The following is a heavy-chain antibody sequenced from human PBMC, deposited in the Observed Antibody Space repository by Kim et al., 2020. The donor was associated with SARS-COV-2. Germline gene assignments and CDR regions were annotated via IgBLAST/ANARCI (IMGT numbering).Heavy chain of an antibody. CDR1: GFTFSSYA. Sequence: GGSLRLSCAASGFTFSSYAMHWVRQAPGKGLEWVAVISYDGSNKYYADSVKGRFTISRDNSKNTLYLQMNSLRAEDTAVYYCARDGTYYYDSSGYFPQDWGQGTLVTVSS. J-gene: IGHJ4*02. D-gene: IGHD3-22*01. V-gene: IGHV3-30-3*01. CDR3: ARDGTYYYDSSGYFPQD. CDR2: ISYDGSNK.